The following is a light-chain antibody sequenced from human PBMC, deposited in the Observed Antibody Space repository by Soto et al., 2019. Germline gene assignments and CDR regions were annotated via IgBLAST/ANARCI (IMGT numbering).Light chain of an antibody. CDR1: QSVSSSY. CDR2: GAS. V-gene: IGKV3-20*01. CDR3: QQREQWPT. J-gene: IGKJ4*01. Sequence: EIVLTQSPGTLSLSPGERATLSCRASQSVSSSYLAWYQQKPGQAPRLLIYGASSRATGIPARFSGSGSEAEFALTISTLQSEDFAVYYCQQREQWPTFGGGTKVDIK.